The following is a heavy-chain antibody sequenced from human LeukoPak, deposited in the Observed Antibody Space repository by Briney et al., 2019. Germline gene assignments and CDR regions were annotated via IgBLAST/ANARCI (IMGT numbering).Heavy chain of an antibody. CDR3: TGDRYFEISVD. Sequence: SETLSLTCTVSGGSISSGSYYWSWMRQPAGKRLEWIGRIYTSGSTNYNPSLKSRVTISVDTSKNQFSLKLSSGSAAEMAVHYCTGDRYFEISVDWGQGTLATVSS. D-gene: IGHD5/OR15-5a*01. V-gene: IGHV4-61*02. CDR1: GGSISSGSYY. CDR2: IYTSGST. J-gene: IGHJ4*02.